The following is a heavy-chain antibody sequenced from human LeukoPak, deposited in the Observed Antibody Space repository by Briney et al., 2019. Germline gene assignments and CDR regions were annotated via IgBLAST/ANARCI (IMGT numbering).Heavy chain of an antibody. CDR2: INSDGGST. D-gene: IGHD3-22*01. CDR3: ERVYNSYDSSGVDY. Sequence: GGSLRLSCAASGFTFSSYWMHWVRQAPGKGLVWVSRINSDGGSTSYADSVKGRFTISRDNAKNTLYLQMNSLRAEDTAVYYCERVYNSYDSSGVDYWGQGTLVTVSS. V-gene: IGHV3-74*01. J-gene: IGHJ4*02. CDR1: GFTFSSYW.